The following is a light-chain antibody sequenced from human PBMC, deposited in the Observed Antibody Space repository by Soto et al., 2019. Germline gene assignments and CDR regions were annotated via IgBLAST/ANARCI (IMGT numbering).Light chain of an antibody. CDR3: QQYNNWPPWT. Sequence: EIVMTQSPATLSVSPGERAILSCRASQSVSSNLAWYQQKPGQAPRLLIYGASTRATDIPARFSGSGSGTEFTLTISSLQSEDFAVYYCQQYNNWPPWTFGQGNKVEVK. CDR2: GAS. V-gene: IGKV3-15*01. J-gene: IGKJ1*01. CDR1: QSVSSN.